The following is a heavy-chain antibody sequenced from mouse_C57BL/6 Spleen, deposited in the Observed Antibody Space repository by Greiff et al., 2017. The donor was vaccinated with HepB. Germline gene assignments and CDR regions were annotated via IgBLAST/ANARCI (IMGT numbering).Heavy chain of an antibody. CDR2: IRSKSNNYAT. Sequence: EVHLVESGGGLVQPKGSLKLSCAASGFSFNTYAMNWVRQAPGKGLEWVARIRSKSNNYATYYADSVKDRFTISRDDSESMLYLQMNNLKTEDTAMYYCVRQEPNWGYAMDYWGQGTSVTVSS. CDR3: VRQEPNWGYAMDY. D-gene: IGHD4-1*01. CDR1: GFSFNTYA. V-gene: IGHV10-1*01. J-gene: IGHJ4*01.